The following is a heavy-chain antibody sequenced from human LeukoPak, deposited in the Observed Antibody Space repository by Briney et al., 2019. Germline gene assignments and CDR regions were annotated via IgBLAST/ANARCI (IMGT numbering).Heavy chain of an antibody. CDR1: GGSFSGYY. J-gene: IGHJ5*02. V-gene: IGHV4-34*01. CDR3: ARRDRTWFGELTDWFDP. CDR2: INHSGST. D-gene: IGHD3-10*01. Sequence: PSETLSLTCAVYGGSFSGYYWSWIRQPPGKGLEWIGEINHSGSTNYNPSLKSRVTISVDTSKNQFSLKLSSVTAADTAVYYCARRDRTWFGELTDWFDPWGQGTLVTVPS.